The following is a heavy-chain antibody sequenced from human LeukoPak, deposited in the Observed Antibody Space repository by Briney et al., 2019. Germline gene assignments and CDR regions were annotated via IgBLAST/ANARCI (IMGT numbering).Heavy chain of an antibody. V-gene: IGHV1-69*04. CDR3: ATSRDGYNLYY. CDR2: IIPLLGIA. J-gene: IGHJ4*02. D-gene: IGHD5-24*01. Sequence: SVKVSCKASGGTFSSYAISWVRQAPGQGLEWMGRIIPLLGIATYAQKFQGRVTITADKSTSTAYMELSSLRSEDTAVYYCATSRDGYNLYYWGQGTLVTVSS. CDR1: GGTFSSYA.